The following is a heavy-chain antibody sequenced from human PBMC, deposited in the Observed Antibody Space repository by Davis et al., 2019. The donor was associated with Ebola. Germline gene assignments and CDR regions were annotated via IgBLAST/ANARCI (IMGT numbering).Heavy chain of an antibody. Sequence: GGSLRLSCPASGFTFSSYAMHWVRQPPGKGLGWVAVISYDGSNKYYADSVKGRFTISRDNSKNTLYLKMNSLRAENTAVYYCARDSGEWELLGGFDYWGQGTLVTVSS. J-gene: IGHJ4*02. CDR1: GFTFSSYA. V-gene: IGHV3-30*04. D-gene: IGHD1-26*01. CDR3: ARDSGEWELLGGFDY. CDR2: ISYDGSNK.